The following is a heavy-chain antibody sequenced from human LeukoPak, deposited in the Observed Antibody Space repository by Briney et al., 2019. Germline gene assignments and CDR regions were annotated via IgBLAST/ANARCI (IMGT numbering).Heavy chain of an antibody. CDR2: ISSDGGST. V-gene: IGHV3-64*02. CDR3: AKAAYYYYMDV. Sequence: PGGSLRLSCVASGFTFSGYSMYWVRQAPGKGLEYVSAISSDGGSTYYADSVKGRFSISRDNSKNTLYLEMGSLRAEDMAVYYCAKAAYYYYMDVWGKGTTVTVS. D-gene: IGHD6-25*01. CDR1: GFTFSGYS. J-gene: IGHJ6*03.